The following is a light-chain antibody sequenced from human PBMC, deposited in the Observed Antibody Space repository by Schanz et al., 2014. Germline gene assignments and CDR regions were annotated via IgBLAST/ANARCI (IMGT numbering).Light chain of an antibody. CDR3: SSYADSNNLV. CDR2: DVS. V-gene: IGLV2-8*01. J-gene: IGLJ2*01. CDR1: SSDVGGYNY. Sequence: QSALTQPASVSGSPGQSITISCTGTSSDVGGYNYVSWYQQHPGKAPKLMIYDVSKRPSGVPDRFSGSKSGNTASLTISGLQAEDEAVYYCSSYADSNNLVFGGGTKLTVL.